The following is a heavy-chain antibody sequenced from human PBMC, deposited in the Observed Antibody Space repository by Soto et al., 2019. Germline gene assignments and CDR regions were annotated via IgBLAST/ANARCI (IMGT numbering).Heavy chain of an antibody. Sequence: PSETLSLTCTVSGGSISNHYWSWIRQPPGKGLEWIGEIYHSGSTNYNPSLKSRVTISVDKSKNQFSLKLSSVTAADTAVYYCASVNYDILTGYYRFDYWGQGTLVTV. J-gene: IGHJ4*02. D-gene: IGHD3-9*01. CDR2: IYHSGST. CDR1: GGSISNHY. CDR3: ASVNYDILTGYYRFDY. V-gene: IGHV4-59*11.